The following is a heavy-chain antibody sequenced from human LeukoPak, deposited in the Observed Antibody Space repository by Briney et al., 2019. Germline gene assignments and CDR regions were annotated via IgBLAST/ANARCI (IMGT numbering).Heavy chain of an antibody. Sequence: GESLKISCKGSGYSFSSYWIGWVRQMPGKGLEWMGIIYPDDSDTRYSPSFQGQVTISADKSVSTAYLQWSSLKASDTAMYYCARLLNLPGIAAAGREGGPGDYWGQGTLVTVSS. CDR3: ARLLNLPGIAAAGREGGPGDY. CDR2: IYPDDSDT. D-gene: IGHD6-13*01. J-gene: IGHJ4*02. CDR1: GYSFSSYW. V-gene: IGHV5-51*01.